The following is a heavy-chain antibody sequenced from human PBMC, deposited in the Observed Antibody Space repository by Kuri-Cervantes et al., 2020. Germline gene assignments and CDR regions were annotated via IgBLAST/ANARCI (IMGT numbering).Heavy chain of an antibody. J-gene: IGHJ4*01. Sequence: GGSLRLSCAASGFTVTSNYMSWVRQAPGKGLEWVSVIFGGGSTYYADSVKGRFTISRDNSKNTLYLQMNNLRAEDTAVYYCARAVIHDSSGWGLGYWGHGTLVTVSS. V-gene: IGHV3-66*01. CDR3: ARAVIHDSSGWGLGY. D-gene: IGHD3-22*01. CDR2: IFGGGST. CDR1: GFTVTSNY.